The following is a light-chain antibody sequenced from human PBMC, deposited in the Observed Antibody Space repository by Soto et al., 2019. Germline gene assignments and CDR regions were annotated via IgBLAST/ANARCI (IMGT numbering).Light chain of an antibody. Sequence: EVALTQSPGTLSFSPGARATLSCRASQSVANNYLTWYQQKPGQAPRVLIYDAYNRATGIPPRFSGSGSGTDFTLTISSLEPEDSAVYYCQQRHMWPITFGQGTRLEI. V-gene: IGKV3D-20*02. CDR2: DAY. CDR3: QQRHMWPIT. J-gene: IGKJ5*01. CDR1: QSVANNY.